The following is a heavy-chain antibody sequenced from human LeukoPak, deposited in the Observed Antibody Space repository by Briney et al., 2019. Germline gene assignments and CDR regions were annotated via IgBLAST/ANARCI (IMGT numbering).Heavy chain of an antibody. V-gene: IGHV1-2*06. CDR2: INPNSGGT. Sequence: ASVKVSFKASGYTFTGYYMHWVRQAPGQGLEWMGRINPNSGGTNYAQKFQGGVTMTRDTSISTAYMELSRLRSDDTAVYYCARSREYSSGWVRAPYYYYGMDVWGQGTTVTVSS. CDR1: GYTFTGYY. D-gene: IGHD6-19*01. J-gene: IGHJ6*02. CDR3: ARSREYSSGWVRAPYYYYGMDV.